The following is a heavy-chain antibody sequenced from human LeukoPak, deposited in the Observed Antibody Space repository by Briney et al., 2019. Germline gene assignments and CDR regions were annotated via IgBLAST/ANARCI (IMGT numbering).Heavy chain of an antibody. D-gene: IGHD3-16*02. CDR1: GFTFSSYW. CDR2: IKQDGSEK. J-gene: IGHJ3*02. Sequence: PGGSLRLSCAASGFTFSSYWMRWVRQAPGKGLEWVANIKQDGSEKYYVDSVKGRFTISRDNAKNSLYLQMNSLRAEDTAVYYCARDRGYDYVWGSYRYTGAFDIWGQGTMVTVSS. V-gene: IGHV3-7*01. CDR3: ARDRGYDYVWGSYRYTGAFDI.